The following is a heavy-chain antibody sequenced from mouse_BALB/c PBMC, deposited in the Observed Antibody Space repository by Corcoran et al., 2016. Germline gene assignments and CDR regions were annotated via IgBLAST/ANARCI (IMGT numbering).Heavy chain of an antibody. J-gene: IGHJ4*01. CDR3: ARRAMDY. CDR2: IDPANGNT. Sequence: EVQLQQSGAELVKPGASVKLSCTASGFNIQDTYMHWVKQRPEQGLEWIGRIDPANGNTKYDPKFQGKATITADTSSNTAYLQISSLTSEDTAVYYCARRAMDYWGQGTSVTVSS. CDR1: GFNIQDTY. V-gene: IGHV14-3*02.